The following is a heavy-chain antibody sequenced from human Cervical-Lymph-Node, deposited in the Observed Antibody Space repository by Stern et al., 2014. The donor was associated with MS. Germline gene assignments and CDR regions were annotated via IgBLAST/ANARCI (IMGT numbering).Heavy chain of an antibody. J-gene: IGHJ6*02. D-gene: IGHD2-2*01. CDR2: IFKSGST. CDR1: GGSISSGGYY. Sequence: QLQLQESGPGLVKPSQTLSLSCTVSGGSISSGGYYWSWIRQPAGKGLEWIGRIFKSGSTSYNPSLTSRVTISIDTSQNQFSLRVTPMTAADTAVYYCARGRVVPGFQYYATDVWGQGTTVIVSS. V-gene: IGHV4-61*02. CDR3: ARGRVVPGFQYYATDV.